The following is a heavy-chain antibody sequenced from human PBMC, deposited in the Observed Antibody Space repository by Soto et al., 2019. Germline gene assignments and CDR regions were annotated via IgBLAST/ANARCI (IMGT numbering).Heavy chain of an antibody. Sequence: LETPSLTPTVPGGSLNNEVWSLILRAPGRGLEWIGYIYYGGTTDYNPSLKSRVTISLDMSKNQFSLKLTSVTAADTAVYYCARHPQWLIRGWLDPWGQGTLVTVSS. CDR2: IYYGGTT. CDR3: ARHPQWLIRGWLDP. J-gene: IGHJ5*02. CDR1: GGSLNNEV. V-gene: IGHV4-59*08. D-gene: IGHD6-19*01.